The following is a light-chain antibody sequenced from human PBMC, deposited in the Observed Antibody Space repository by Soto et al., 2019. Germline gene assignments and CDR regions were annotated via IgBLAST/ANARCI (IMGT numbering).Light chain of an antibody. V-gene: IGKV3-11*01. CDR1: QSVSSY. CDR2: DAS. J-gene: IGKJ4*01. Sequence: EIVVSLSPATLPLSKGERATLSCRASQSVSSYLAWYQQKPGQAPRLLIYDASNRATGIPARFSGSGSGTDFTLTISSLEPEDFAVYYCQQYDNWPLTFGGGTKVDIK. CDR3: QQYDNWPLT.